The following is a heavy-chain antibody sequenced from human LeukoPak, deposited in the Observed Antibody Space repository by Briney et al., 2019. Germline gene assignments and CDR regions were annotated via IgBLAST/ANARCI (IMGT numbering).Heavy chain of an antibody. CDR2: INPNSGGT. CDR3: ARGQSVDSSSSLRDFDY. CDR1: GYTFTGYY. D-gene: IGHD6-13*01. J-gene: IGHJ4*02. Sequence: ASVKVSCKASGYTFTGYYMHWVRQAPGQGLEWMGWINPNSGGTDYAQKFQGRVTMTRDTSISTAYMELSRLRSDDTAVYYCARGQSVDSSSSLRDFDYWGQGTLVTVSS. V-gene: IGHV1-2*02.